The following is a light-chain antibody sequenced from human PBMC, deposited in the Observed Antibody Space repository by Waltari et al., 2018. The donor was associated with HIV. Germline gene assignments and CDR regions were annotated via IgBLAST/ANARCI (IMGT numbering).Light chain of an antibody. CDR1: SSDVVGYNP. CDR3: VSYAGVKNRWA. Sequence: QSALTQPPSASGSPGQSVTISCTGTSSDVVGYNPVSWYQHHPGKAPKILLYEVTSRPSGVPDRFSGSKSGNTASLTVSGLQADDEADYYCVSYAGVKNRWAFGGGTKLTVL. V-gene: IGLV2-8*01. J-gene: IGLJ3*02. CDR2: EVT.